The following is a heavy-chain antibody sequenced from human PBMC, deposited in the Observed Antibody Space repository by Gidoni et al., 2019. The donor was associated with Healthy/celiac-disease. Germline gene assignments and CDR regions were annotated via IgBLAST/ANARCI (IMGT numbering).Heavy chain of an antibody. V-gene: IGHV3-64*07. CDR2: ISSNGGST. Sequence: EVQLVESGGGLVQPGGSLRLSCAASGFTFRTYAMHWVRQAPGKGLEYVSAISSNGGSTYYADSVKGRFTISRDNSKNTLYLQMGSLRAEDMAVYYCARGKTYYYGSGSYPPDYWGQGTLVTVSS. CDR1: GFTFRTYA. CDR3: ARGKTYYYGSGSYPPDY. J-gene: IGHJ4*02. D-gene: IGHD3-10*01.